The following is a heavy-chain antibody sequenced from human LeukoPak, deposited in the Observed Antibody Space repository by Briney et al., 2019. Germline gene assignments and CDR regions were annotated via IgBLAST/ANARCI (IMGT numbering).Heavy chain of an antibody. CDR2: INSDGRST. Sequence: PGGSLRLSCAASGFTFSSYGMHWVRQAPGKGLVWVSRINSDGRSTTYADSVKGRFTISRDNAKNTLYLQMNSLRAEDTAVYYCALSREAAGTVFDDWGQGTLVTVSS. CDR1: GFTFSSYG. CDR3: ALSREAAGTVFDD. D-gene: IGHD6-13*01. J-gene: IGHJ4*02. V-gene: IGHV3-74*01.